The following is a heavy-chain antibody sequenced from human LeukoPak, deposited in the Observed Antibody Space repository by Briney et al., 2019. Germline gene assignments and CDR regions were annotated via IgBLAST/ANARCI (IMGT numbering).Heavy chain of an antibody. CDR3: ARATSSGWFY. Sequence: ASVKVSCKASGYTFTSYDINWVRRATGQGLEWMGWMNPNSGNTDYAQKLQGRVTMTTDTSTSTAYMELRSLRSDDTAVYYCARATSSGWFYWGQGTLVTVSS. CDR1: GYTFTSYD. J-gene: IGHJ4*02. D-gene: IGHD6-19*01. V-gene: IGHV1-8*01. CDR2: MNPNSGNT.